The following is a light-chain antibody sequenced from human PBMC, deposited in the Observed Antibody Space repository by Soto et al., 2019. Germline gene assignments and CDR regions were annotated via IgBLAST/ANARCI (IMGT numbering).Light chain of an antibody. V-gene: IGKV1-39*01. CDR3: QQSYSTLLT. Sequence: DIPMTQSPSSLSASVGDRVTITCRASQSITTYLSWYQQKPGKAPTLLIYAASSLRSGVPSRFSGSGSGTDFTLTISSLQPEDFATYYCQQSYSTLLTFGGGTKVEIK. CDR2: AAS. CDR1: QSITTY. J-gene: IGKJ4*01.